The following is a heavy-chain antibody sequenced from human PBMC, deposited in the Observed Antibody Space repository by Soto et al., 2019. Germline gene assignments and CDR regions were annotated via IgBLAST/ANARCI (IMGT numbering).Heavy chain of an antibody. CDR3: ARSLYRDYGYYYMDV. D-gene: IGHD4-17*01. CDR1: SGSISSSNW. J-gene: IGHJ6*03. CDR2: IYHSGST. Sequence: SEILSLTCAVASGSISSSNWWSWVRQPPGKGLEWIGEIYHSGSTNYNPSLKSRVTISVDKSKNQFSLKLSSVTAADTAVYYCARSLYRDYGYYYMDVWGKGTTVTVSS. V-gene: IGHV4-4*02.